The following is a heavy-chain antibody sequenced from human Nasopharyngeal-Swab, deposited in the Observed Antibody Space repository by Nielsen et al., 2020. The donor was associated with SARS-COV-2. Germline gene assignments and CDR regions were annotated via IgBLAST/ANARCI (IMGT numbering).Heavy chain of an antibody. V-gene: IGHV3-7*03. J-gene: IGHJ6*02. CDR1: GFTFSSYW. Sequence: GESLKISCAASGFTFSSYWMSWVRQAPGKGLEWVANIKQDGSEKYYGDSVKGRFTVSRDNAKKLLYLQMDSLRPEDTALYFCAKDLSSRIAAKRRNYFGMDVWGQGTMVTVSS. D-gene: IGHD6-25*01. CDR3: AKDLSSRIAAKRRNYFGMDV. CDR2: IKQDGSEK.